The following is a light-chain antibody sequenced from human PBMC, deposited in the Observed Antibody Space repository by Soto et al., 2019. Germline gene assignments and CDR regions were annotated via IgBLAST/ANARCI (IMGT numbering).Light chain of an antibody. V-gene: IGKV3-20*01. CDR2: GAS. J-gene: IGKJ4*01. CDR1: QSVSSSY. CDR3: QQYGSSPLT. Sequence: VFKQSPCTLSLSPGERATLSCRASQSVSSSYLAWYQQKPGQAPRLLIYGASSRATGIPDRFSGSGSGTDFTLTISRLEPEDFAVYYCQQYGSSPLTFGGGTKVDIK.